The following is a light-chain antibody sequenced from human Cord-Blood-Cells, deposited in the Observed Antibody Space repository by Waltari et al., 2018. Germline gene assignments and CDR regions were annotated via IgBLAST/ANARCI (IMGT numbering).Light chain of an antibody. V-gene: IGLV2-23*01. CDR2: EGS. CDR1: GSAVGGYNL. CDR3: CSYAGSSTWV. Sequence: QSALTQPASVSGSPGQSITNSCTATGSAVGGYNLVSWYQQHPGKAPKLMIYEGSKRPSGVSNRFSGSKSGNTASLTISGLQAEDEADYYCCSYAGSSTWVFGGGTKLTVL. J-gene: IGLJ3*02.